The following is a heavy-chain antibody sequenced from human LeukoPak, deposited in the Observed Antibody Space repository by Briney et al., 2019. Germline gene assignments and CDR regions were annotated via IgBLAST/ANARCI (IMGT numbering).Heavy chain of an antibody. D-gene: IGHD6-19*01. V-gene: IGHV4-61*02. Sequence: PSETLSLTCTVSGGSISSGSYYWSWIRQPAGKGLEWIGRIYTSGSTNYNPSLKSRVTISVDTSKNQFSLKLSSVTAADTAVYYCASGIKWDSSGWYYFDYWGQGTLVTVSS. CDR2: IYTSGST. CDR1: GGSISSGSYY. CDR3: ASGIKWDSSGWYYFDY. J-gene: IGHJ4*02.